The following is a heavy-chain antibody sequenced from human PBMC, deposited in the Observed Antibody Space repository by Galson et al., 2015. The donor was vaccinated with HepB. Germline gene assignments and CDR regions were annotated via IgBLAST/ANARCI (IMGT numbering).Heavy chain of an antibody. V-gene: IGHV3-21*01. J-gene: IGHJ4*02. CDR3: ARDRSTAIPYDY. CDR2: ISSSSSYI. CDR1: GFTFSSYS. D-gene: IGHD2-2*02. Sequence: SLRLSCAASGFTFSSYSMNWVRQAPGKGLEWVSSISSSSSYIYYADSVKGRFTISRDNAKNSPYLQMNSLRAEDTAVYYCARDRSTAIPYDYWGQGTLVTVSS.